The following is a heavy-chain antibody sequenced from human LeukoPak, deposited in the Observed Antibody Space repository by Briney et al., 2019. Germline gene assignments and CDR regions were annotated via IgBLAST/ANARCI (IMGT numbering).Heavy chain of an antibody. V-gene: IGHV3-15*01. CDR1: GGSISSYY. CDR2: IKSKTDGGTT. D-gene: IGHD2-15*01. J-gene: IGHJ4*02. Sequence: ETLSLTCTVSGGSISSYYWSWVRQAPGKGLEWVGRIKSKTDGGTTEYAAPVKGRFSISRDDSENTVYLQMNSLKTEDTAVYFCTTAGGGLRASDWGQGTLVTVSS. CDR3: TTAGGGLRASD.